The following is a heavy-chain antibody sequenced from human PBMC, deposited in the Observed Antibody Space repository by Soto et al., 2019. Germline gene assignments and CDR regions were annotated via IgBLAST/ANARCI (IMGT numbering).Heavy chain of an antibody. CDR2: ISPKSGGA. CDR1: GYTFSDYY. J-gene: IGHJ4*02. CDR3: ARCHRGLRCHLDY. V-gene: IGHV1-2*02. Sequence: QVQLVQSGAEVRKPGASVTVSCKARGYTFSDYYIQWVRQAPAQGLEYMGWISPKSGGAAHAQKFRGRVTMTRDPSVNVAYLHLSSLKSDDTAVYFCARCHRGLRCHLDYWGQGTQVTVSS. D-gene: IGHD2-8*01.